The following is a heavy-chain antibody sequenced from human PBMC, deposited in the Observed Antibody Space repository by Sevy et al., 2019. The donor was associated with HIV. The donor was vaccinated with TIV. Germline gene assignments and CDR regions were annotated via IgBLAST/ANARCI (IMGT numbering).Heavy chain of an antibody. J-gene: IGHJ4*02. V-gene: IGHV1-2*02. CDR3: ARRTAAGTGLGFDS. D-gene: IGHD6-13*01. Sequence: ASVKVSCKASGYTFTAYYMHCVRQTPGQGLEWMGWINPNSDGTNYSQKFQGRVTISTDTSISTAYMELRGLRDDDTAVYYCARRTAAGTGLGFDSWGQGTLVTVSS. CDR1: GYTFTAYY. CDR2: INPNSDGT.